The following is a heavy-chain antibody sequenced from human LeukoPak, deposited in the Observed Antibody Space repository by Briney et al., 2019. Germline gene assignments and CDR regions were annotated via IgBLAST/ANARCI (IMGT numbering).Heavy chain of an antibody. Sequence: GGSLRLSCAASGFTFSSYGMHWVRQAPGKGLEWVAFIRYDGSNKYYADSVKGRFTISRDNSKNTPYLQMNSLRAEDTAVYYCAKTSGIAARLYYYYYYMDVWGKGTTVTVSS. D-gene: IGHD6-6*01. CDR3: AKTSGIAARLYYYYYYMDV. CDR2: IRYDGSNK. J-gene: IGHJ6*03. V-gene: IGHV3-30*02. CDR1: GFTFSSYG.